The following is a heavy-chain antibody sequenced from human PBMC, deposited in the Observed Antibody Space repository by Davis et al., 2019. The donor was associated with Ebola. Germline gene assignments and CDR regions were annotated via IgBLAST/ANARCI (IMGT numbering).Heavy chain of an antibody. Sequence: GGSLRLSCADSVITFSSYAMTWVRQAPGKGLEWVSAISGSGGNTYYADSVKGRFTISRDNSKKTMYLQMNSLRGEDTAVYYCARMGNYYDILTGVLGMDVWGKGTTVTVSS. CDR2: ISGSGGNT. V-gene: IGHV3-23*01. CDR1: VITFSSYA. J-gene: IGHJ6*04. D-gene: IGHD3-9*01. CDR3: ARMGNYYDILTGVLGMDV.